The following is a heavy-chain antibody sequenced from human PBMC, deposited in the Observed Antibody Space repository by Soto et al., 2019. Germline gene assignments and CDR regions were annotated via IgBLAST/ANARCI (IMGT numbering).Heavy chain of an antibody. V-gene: IGHV1-69*13. CDR2: IIPIFGTA. CDR3: ARGYSSSDTFDY. J-gene: IGHJ4*02. Sequence: GASVKVSCKASGGTFSSYAISWVRQAPGQGLEWMGGIIPIFGTANYAQKFQGRVTITADESTSTAYMELSSLRSEDTAVYYCARGYSSSDTFDYWGQGTLVTVSS. D-gene: IGHD6-6*01. CDR1: GGTFSSYA.